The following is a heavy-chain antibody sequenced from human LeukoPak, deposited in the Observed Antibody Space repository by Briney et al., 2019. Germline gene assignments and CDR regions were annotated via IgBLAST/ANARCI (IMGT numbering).Heavy chain of an antibody. V-gene: IGHV4-59*08. CDR2: IYYNGGT. CDR1: GGSVTSHY. D-gene: IGHD2-15*01. CDR3: AGGGDKAKTGY. J-gene: IGHJ4*02. Sequence: SETLSLTCTVSGGSVTSHYWSWIRQPPGKGLEWIGYIYYNGGTNYNPSLKSRITISLDTSKNQFSLRLSSVTAADTAVYYCAGGGDKAKTGYWGQGTLVTASS.